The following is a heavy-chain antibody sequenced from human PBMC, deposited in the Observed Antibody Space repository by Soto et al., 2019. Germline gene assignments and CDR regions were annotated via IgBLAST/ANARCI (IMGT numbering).Heavy chain of an antibody. V-gene: IGHV4-31*03. CDR2: IYYSGSN. CDR3: AREGGIVGATAADY. Sequence: QVQLQEAGPGLVKPSQTLSLTCTVSGGSISSGGYYWSWIRQHPGKGLEWIGYIYYSGSNYYNPSLKSRVTISVDTSKNQCSLKLSSVTAADTAVYYCAREGGIVGATAADYWGQGTLVTVSS. J-gene: IGHJ4*02. D-gene: IGHD1-26*01. CDR1: GGSISSGGYY.